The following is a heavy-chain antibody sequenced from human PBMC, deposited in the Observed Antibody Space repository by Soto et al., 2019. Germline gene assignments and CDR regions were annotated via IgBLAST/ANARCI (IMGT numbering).Heavy chain of an antibody. Sequence: EVQLVESGGGLVKPGGSLRLSCAASGFTFSNAWMSWVRQAPGKGLEWVGRIKSKTDGGTTDYAAPVKGRFTISRDDSKNTLYLQMNSLKTEDTAVYYCTTQFIVGALDAFDIWGQGTMVTVSS. CDR3: TTQFIVGALDAFDI. J-gene: IGHJ3*02. D-gene: IGHD1-26*01. CDR2: IKSKTDGGTT. CDR1: GFTFSNAW. V-gene: IGHV3-15*01.